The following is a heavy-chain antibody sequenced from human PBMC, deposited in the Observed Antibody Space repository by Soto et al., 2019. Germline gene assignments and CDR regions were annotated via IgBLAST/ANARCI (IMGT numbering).Heavy chain of an antibody. Sequence: EVQLVESGGALVQPGASVRLSCAASGFSFNTYWRSWVRQAPGKGLEWVATIDHYGSEKHYVDSLKGRFTISRDNAKSSLHLQMNRLRAEDTAVYHCARESHAHFDQWGQGTLVTVSS. CDR3: ARESHAHFDQ. CDR1: GFSFNTYW. V-gene: IGHV3-7*01. CDR2: IDHYGSEK. J-gene: IGHJ4*02.